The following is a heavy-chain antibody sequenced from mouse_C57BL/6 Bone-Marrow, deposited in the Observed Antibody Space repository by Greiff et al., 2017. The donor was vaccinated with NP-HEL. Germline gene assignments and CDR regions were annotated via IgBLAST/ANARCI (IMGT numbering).Heavy chain of an antibody. J-gene: IGHJ1*03. V-gene: IGHV1-55*01. CDR3: ARRGSGSSYYWYFDV. CDR2: IYPGSGST. CDR1: GYTFTSYW. D-gene: IGHD1-1*01. Sequence: QVQLQQPGAELVKPGASVKMSCKASGYTFTSYWITWVKQRPGQGLEWIGDIYPGSGSTNYNEKFKSKATLTVDTSSSTAYMQLSSLTSEDSAVYDCARRGSGSSYYWYFDVWGTGTTVTVSS.